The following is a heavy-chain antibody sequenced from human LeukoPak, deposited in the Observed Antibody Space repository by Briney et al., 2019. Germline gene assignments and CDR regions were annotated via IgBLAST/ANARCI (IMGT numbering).Heavy chain of an antibody. CDR1: GYTFTTYG. Sequence: ASVKVSCKASGYTFTTYGFSWVRQAPGQGLEWMGGIIPIFGAANYAQKFQGRVTITADESTSTAYMELSSLRSEDTAVYYCARYYSGWYYFDYWGQGTLVTVSS. V-gene: IGHV1-69*13. CDR2: IIPIFGAA. D-gene: IGHD6-19*01. J-gene: IGHJ4*02. CDR3: ARYYSGWYYFDY.